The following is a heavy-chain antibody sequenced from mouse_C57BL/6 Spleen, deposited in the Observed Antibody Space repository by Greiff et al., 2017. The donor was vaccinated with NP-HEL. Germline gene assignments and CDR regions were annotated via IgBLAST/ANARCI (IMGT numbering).Heavy chain of an antibody. Sequence: QVQLKQSGPELVKPGASVKISCKASGYAFSSSWMNWVKQRPGKGLEWIGRIYPGDGDTNYNGKFKGKATLTADKSSSTAYMQLSSLTSEDSAVYFCARREIYYDYDGFDYWGQGTTLTVSS. CDR2: IYPGDGDT. J-gene: IGHJ2*01. CDR3: ARREIYYDYDGFDY. V-gene: IGHV1-82*01. D-gene: IGHD2-4*01. CDR1: GYAFSSSW.